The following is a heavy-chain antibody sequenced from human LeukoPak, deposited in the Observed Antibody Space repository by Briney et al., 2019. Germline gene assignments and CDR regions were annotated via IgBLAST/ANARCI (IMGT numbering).Heavy chain of an antibody. CDR2: INPSGGST. CDR3: ARDEVTMWYAFDI. V-gene: IGHV1-46*01. CDR1: GYTFTSYY. Sequence: ASVKVSCKASGYTFTSYYMHWVRQAPGQGLEWMGIINPSGGSTSYAQKFQGRVTMTRDMSTSTVYMELSSLRSEDTAVYYCARDEVTMWYAFDIWGQGTMVTVSS. J-gene: IGHJ3*02. D-gene: IGHD3-10*02.